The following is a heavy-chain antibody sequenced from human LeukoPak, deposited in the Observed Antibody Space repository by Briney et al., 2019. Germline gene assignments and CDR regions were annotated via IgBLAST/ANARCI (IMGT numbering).Heavy chain of an antibody. CDR2: IYYSGST. CDR3: ARGFYDSSGYSTPFDF. J-gene: IGHJ4*02. Sequence: SETLSLTCTVSGGSISSNYWSWIRQPPGKGLEWIGYIYYSGSTKYNPSLKGRVTIPVHTSKNQFSLNLSSVTAADTALYYCARGFYDSSGYSTPFDFWGQGTLVTVSS. V-gene: IGHV4-59*08. D-gene: IGHD3-22*01. CDR1: GGSISSNY.